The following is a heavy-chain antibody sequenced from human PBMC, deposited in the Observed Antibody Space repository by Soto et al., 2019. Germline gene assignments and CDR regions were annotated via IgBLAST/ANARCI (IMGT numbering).Heavy chain of an antibody. CDR3: ARDHKSGDSWSFDY. V-gene: IGHV4-34*01. Sequence: SETLSLTCAVYGGSFSGYYWSWIRQPPGKGLEWIGEINHSGSTNYNPSLKSRVTISVDKSKNQLSLDLTSVTAADTAFYYCARDHKSGDSWSFDYWGQGILVTV. D-gene: IGHD1-1*01. J-gene: IGHJ4*02. CDR1: GGSFSGYY. CDR2: INHSGST.